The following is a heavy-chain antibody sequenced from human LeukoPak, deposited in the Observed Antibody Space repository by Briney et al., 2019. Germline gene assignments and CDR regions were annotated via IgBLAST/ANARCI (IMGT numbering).Heavy chain of an antibody. D-gene: IGHD4-23*01. CDR3: SRAVAHLDY. Sequence: GGSLRLFCTASGFMFGGYAVSWVRRAPGKGLEWEGFIRSESYGGTTEYAASGKGRFTISRDDFKSIAYLQMNSLKTEDTAVYYCSRAVAHLDYWGQGTLVTVSS. CDR2: IRSESYGGTT. J-gene: IGHJ4*02. V-gene: IGHV3-49*04. CDR1: GFMFGGYA.